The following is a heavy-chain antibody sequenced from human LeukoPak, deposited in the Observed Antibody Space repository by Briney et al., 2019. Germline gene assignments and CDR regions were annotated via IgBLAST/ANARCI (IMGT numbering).Heavy chain of an antibody. CDR3: TRGSSGRRDN. CDR2: MNPNSGNT. CDR1: GYTFTSCD. J-gene: IGHJ4*02. V-gene: IGHV1-8*01. D-gene: IGHD6-19*01. Sequence: ASVKVSCKASGYTFTSCDINWVRPPTGQGLEWMGWMNPNSGNTGYGQSFQGRITMTRDISIGTAYMEMSNLTSEDTAIYCCTRGSSGRRDNWGRGTLVSVSA.